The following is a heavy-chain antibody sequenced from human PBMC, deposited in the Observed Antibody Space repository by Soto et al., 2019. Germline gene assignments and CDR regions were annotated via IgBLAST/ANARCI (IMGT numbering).Heavy chain of an antibody. CDR2: IRGSGGST. CDR3: ARGFGGVIVTSPYFDY. V-gene: IGHV3-23*01. D-gene: IGHD3-16*02. J-gene: IGHJ4*02. Sequence: GGSLRLSCAASGFTFSSYAMSWVRQAPGKGLEWVSAIRGSGGSTYYTDSVKGRFTISRDNSKNTLYLQMNSLRAEDTAVYYCARGFGGVIVTSPYFDYWGQGTLVTVSS. CDR1: GFTFSSYA.